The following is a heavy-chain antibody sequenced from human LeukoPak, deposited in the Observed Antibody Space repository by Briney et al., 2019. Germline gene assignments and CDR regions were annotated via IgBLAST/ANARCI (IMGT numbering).Heavy chain of an antibody. CDR3: ARQPIGRYGFDV. J-gene: IGHJ3*01. D-gene: IGHD1-26*01. CDR2: IYSTGDR. Sequence: SETLSLICTVSGGSISDFYWSWIRQPPGNGLEWIAYIYSTGDRNYNPSLKSRVTISVDTSRNQFSLQMNSLTAADTAVYYCARQPIGRYGFDVWGQRTTVTVSS. CDR1: GGSISDFY. V-gene: IGHV4-59*08.